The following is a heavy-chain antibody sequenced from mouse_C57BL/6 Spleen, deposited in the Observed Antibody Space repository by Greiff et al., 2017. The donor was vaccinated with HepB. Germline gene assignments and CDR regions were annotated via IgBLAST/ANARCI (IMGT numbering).Heavy chain of an antibody. CDR3: ATIYYYGSSLFAY. V-gene: IGHV1-69*01. CDR1: GYTFTSYW. J-gene: IGHJ3*01. Sequence: QVQLQQPGAELVMPGASVKLSCKASGYTFTSYWMHWVNQRPGQGLEWIGEIDPSDSYTNYNQKFKGKSTLTVDKSSSTAYMQLSSLTSEDSAVYYCATIYYYGSSLFAYWGQGTLVTVSA. D-gene: IGHD1-1*01. CDR2: IDPSDSYT.